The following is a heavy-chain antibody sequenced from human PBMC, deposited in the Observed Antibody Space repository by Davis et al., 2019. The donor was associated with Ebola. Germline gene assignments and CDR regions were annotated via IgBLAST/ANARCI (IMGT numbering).Heavy chain of an antibody. CDR3: ARVYYYYDSSGYYYYFDY. D-gene: IGHD3-22*01. CDR2: ISYDGSNK. Sequence: GESLKISCAASGFTFSSYGMHWVRQAPGKGLEWVAVISYDGSNKYYADSVKGRFTISRENAKNSLYLQMNSLRAGDTAVYYCARVYYYYDSSGYYYYFDYWGQGTLVTVSS. CDR1: GFTFSSYG. J-gene: IGHJ4*02. V-gene: IGHV3-30*03.